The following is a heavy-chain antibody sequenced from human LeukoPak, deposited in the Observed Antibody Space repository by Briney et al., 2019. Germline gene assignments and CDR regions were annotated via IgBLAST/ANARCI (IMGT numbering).Heavy chain of an antibody. Sequence: GGSLRLSCAASGFTFSSYGMHWVRQAPGKGLEWVAVIWYDGSNKYYVDSVKGRFTISRDNSKNTLYLQMNSLRAEDTAVYYCARQGYYDILTRPQAYGMDVWGKRTPVTVSS. V-gene: IGHV3-33*01. J-gene: IGHJ6*04. CDR3: ARQGYYDILTRPQAYGMDV. CDR1: GFTFSSYG. CDR2: IWYDGSNK. D-gene: IGHD3-9*01.